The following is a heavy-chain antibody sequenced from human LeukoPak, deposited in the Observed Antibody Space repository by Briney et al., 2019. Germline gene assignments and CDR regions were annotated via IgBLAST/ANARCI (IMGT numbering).Heavy chain of an antibody. Sequence: GGSLRLSCAASGFTFSSYWMSWVRQAPGKGLEWVANIKQDGSEKYYVDSVKGRFTISRDNAKNSLYLQMNSLRAEDTAVYYCARETAGPYNYYYYYMDVWGKGTTVTISS. CDR3: ARETAGPYNYYYYYMDV. CDR2: IKQDGSEK. CDR1: GFTFSSYW. J-gene: IGHJ6*03. V-gene: IGHV3-7*01. D-gene: IGHD6-13*01.